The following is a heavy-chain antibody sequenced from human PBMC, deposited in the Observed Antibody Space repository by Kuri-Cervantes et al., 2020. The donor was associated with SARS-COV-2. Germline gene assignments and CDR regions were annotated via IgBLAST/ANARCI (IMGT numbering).Heavy chain of an antibody. CDR1: GSTFSGSA. V-gene: IGHV1-58*02. CDR3: APFYYRSINNWSDP. Sequence: SVKVSCKASGSTFSGSAIQWVRQARGQRLEWIGWIVVSSGSTDYAREFQERVTITRDMSTTTAYMELSGLRSDDTAMYYCAPFYYRSINNWSDPWGQGTQVTVSS. J-gene: IGHJ5*02. CDR2: IVVSSGST. D-gene: IGHD3-10*01.